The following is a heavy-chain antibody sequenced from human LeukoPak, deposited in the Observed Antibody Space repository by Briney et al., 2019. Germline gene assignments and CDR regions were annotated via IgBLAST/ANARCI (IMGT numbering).Heavy chain of an antibody. J-gene: IGHJ4*02. V-gene: IGHV4-34*01. D-gene: IGHD3-22*01. Sequence: SETLSLTCSAYGGSFGGYFWSWIRQPPGEGREWIGEVNQGGSTNYNPCLKSRVTISVDPSRTQFSLNLRSVTAADTAVYYCARGPPLAYYGTGGYYFFDYWGQGILVTVSP. CDR3: ARGPPLAYYGTGGYYFFDY. CDR2: VNQGGST. CDR1: GGSFGGYF.